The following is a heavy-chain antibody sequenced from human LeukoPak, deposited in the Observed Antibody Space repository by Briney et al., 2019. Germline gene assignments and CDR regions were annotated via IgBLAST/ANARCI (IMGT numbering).Heavy chain of an antibody. V-gene: IGHV4-59*01. CDR1: GGSISSYY. CDR3: ARGFPPMARGWFDP. CDR2: VYYTGTT. Sequence: PSETLSLTCTVSGGSISSYYWSWIRQPPGKGLEWIGYVYYTGTTNCNPSLKSRVTISVDTSKNQFSLKVMSVTAADTAVYYCARGFPPMARGWFDPWGQGTLVTVSS. J-gene: IGHJ5*02. D-gene: IGHD3-10*01.